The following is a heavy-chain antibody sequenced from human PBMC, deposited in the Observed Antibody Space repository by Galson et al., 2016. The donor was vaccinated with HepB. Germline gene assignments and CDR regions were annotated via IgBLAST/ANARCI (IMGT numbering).Heavy chain of an antibody. D-gene: IGHD1-20*01. Sequence: SVKVSCKASGSTLTSYDIDWVRQATGQGLEWMGWMNPNRGNTGYAQKFQGRVTMTRDNSINTAYMELGGLRSEDTAVYYCVPHLTETPDYFHFWGQGTLVTVSS. V-gene: IGHV1-8*01. J-gene: IGHJ4*02. CDR2: MNPNRGNT. CDR1: GSTLTSYD. CDR3: VPHLTETPDYFHF.